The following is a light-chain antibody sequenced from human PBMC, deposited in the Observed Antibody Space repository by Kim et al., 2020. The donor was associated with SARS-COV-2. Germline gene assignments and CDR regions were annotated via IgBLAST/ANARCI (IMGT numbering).Light chain of an antibody. J-gene: IGLJ3*02. V-gene: IGLV2-8*01. CDR3: TSYAGSNNWV. Sequence: GQSVTISCTGTSSDVGGYNHVSWYEQHPGKAPKVMIYEVNKRPSGVPDRFSGSKSGNTASLTVSGLLAEDEADYYCTSYAGSNNWVFGGGTQLTVL. CDR2: EVN. CDR1: SSDVGGYNH.